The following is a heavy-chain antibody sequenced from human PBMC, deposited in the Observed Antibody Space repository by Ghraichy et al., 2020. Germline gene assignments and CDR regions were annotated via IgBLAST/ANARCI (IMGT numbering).Heavy chain of an antibody. CDR1: GFTFSSYW. J-gene: IGHJ4*02. CDR3: ARDYCSSTSCYYYFDY. Sequence: GGSLRLSCAASGFTFSSYWMSWVRQAPGKGLEWVANIKQDGSEKYYVDSVKGRFTISRDNAKNSLYLQMNSLRAEDTAVYYCARDYCSSTSCYYYFDYWGQGTLVTVSS. V-gene: IGHV3-7*01. CDR2: IKQDGSEK. D-gene: IGHD2-2*01.